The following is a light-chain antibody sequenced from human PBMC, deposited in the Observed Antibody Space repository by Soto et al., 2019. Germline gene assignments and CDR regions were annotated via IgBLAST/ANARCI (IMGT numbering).Light chain of an antibody. J-gene: IGLJ1*01. Sequence: QSALTQPPSASGSPGQSVTISCTGTSSDVGGYNSVSWYQQHPGKAPKLMIYEVSKRPSGVPDLFSGSKSGNTASLTVSGLQAEDEADYYCSSYAGSKNFVFGTGTKLTVL. CDR1: SSDVGGYNS. V-gene: IGLV2-8*01. CDR3: SSYAGSKNFV. CDR2: EVS.